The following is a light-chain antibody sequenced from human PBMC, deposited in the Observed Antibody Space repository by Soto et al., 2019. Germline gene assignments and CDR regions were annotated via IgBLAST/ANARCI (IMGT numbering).Light chain of an antibody. CDR2: GAC. CDR1: QSVSSSY. Sequence: EIVLTQSPGTLSLSPGERATLSCRASQSVSSSYLAWYQQKPGQAPRLLIYGACSRATGIPDRFSGSGSWTDFTLTIIRLEPEVFAVYYCQQYGSSPRTVGQGTKLEIK. J-gene: IGKJ2*01. V-gene: IGKV3-20*01. CDR3: QQYGSSPRT.